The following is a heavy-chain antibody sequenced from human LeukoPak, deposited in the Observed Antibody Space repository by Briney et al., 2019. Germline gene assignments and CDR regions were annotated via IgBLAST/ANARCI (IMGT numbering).Heavy chain of an antibody. Sequence: SETLSLTCALYGGSFSGFYWSWIRKPPGKGLEWIGYIYYSGSTNYNPSLKSRVTISVDTSKNQFSLKLSSVTAADTAVYYCAREGTVSYYGMDVWGQGTTVTVSS. D-gene: IGHD4-17*01. CDR2: IYYSGST. V-gene: IGHV4-59*01. J-gene: IGHJ6*02. CDR3: AREGTVSYYGMDV. CDR1: GGSFSGFY.